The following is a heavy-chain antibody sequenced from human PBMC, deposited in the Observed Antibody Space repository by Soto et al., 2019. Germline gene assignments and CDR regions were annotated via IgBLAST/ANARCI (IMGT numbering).Heavy chain of an antibody. J-gene: IGHJ4*02. Sequence: QVQLVQSGAEVKKPGSSMKVSCKASGGTFSSYAISWVRQAPGQGLEWMGGIIPIFGTANYAQKFQGRVTITADESTSTAYMELSSLRSEDTAVYYCARGGCGGDCYSSQYFDYWGQGTLVTVSS. D-gene: IGHD2-21*02. V-gene: IGHV1-69*01. CDR2: IIPIFGTA. CDR1: GGTFSSYA. CDR3: ARGGCGGDCYSSQYFDY.